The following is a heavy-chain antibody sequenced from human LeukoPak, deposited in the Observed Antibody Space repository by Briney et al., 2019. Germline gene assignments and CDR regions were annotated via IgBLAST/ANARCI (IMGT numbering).Heavy chain of an antibody. D-gene: IGHD3-16*01. Sequence: PGGSLRLSCVASGFTFSNAWMSWVRQAPGKGLEWVGLIKSKTDGGTTDYAAPVKGRFTISRDDSKNMFYLQMTRLQSEDTAVYSCTTDRYGGDDYIPRYFQHWGQGALVTVTS. CDR1: GFTFSNAW. CDR2: IKSKTDGGTT. V-gene: IGHV3-15*01. CDR3: TTDRYGGDDYIPRYFQH. J-gene: IGHJ1*01.